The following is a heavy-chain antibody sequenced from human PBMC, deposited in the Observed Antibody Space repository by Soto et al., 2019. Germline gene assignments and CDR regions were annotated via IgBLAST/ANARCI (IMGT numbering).Heavy chain of an antibody. J-gene: IGHJ6*02. Sequence: SVKVSCKASGFTFSNYGLNWVRQAPGQGLEWMGWVSANNGHTNYAQNLQGRVSMTTDTSTSTAYMELRGLTFDDTAVYYCARDIESVTAKHFFYYYAMDVWGQGTTVTVSS. CDR2: VSANNGHT. D-gene: IGHD2-8*01. CDR1: GFTFSNYG. CDR3: ARDIESVTAKHFFYYYAMDV. V-gene: IGHV1-18*01.